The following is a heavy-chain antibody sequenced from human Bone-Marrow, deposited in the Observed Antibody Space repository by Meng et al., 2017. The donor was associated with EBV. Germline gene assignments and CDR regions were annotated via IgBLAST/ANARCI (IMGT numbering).Heavy chain of an antibody. CDR2: IIPLFGTV. J-gene: IGHJ4*02. Sequence: VGVGCWGWKYGSAGRVSCEVPGGSLSNYAISWVRQAPGQGLEWMGEIIPLFGTVIYAQTMQDRVTFSADESTKTAHMELNSLRFGDTAVYYCASESGRGFTSDYWGQGTLVTVSS. CDR3: ASESGRGFTSDY. D-gene: IGHD3-10*01. V-gene: IGHV1-69*01. CDR1: GGSLSNYA.